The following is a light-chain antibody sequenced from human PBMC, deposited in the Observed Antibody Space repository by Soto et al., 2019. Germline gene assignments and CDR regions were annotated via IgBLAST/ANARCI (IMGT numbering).Light chain of an antibody. CDR1: ISDVGCYYL. Sequence: QSVLTQPGSVSGTPGQSITISCTGSISDVGCYYLVSSYHQHPGRAPRLMVYQVSRRPSGVSNRFFGSKSGNTASLAISGLQPEDEADYYCSTYTTTSIYVFGTGTKVTVL. J-gene: IGLJ1*01. CDR3: STYTTTSIYV. V-gene: IGLV2-14*02. CDR2: QVS.